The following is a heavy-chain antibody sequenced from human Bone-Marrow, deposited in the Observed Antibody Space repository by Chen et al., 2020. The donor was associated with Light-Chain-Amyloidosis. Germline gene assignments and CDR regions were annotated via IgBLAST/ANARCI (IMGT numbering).Heavy chain of an antibody. CDR2: IRFDGSDK. V-gene: IGHV3-30*02. CDR1: GFVFTPYG. CDR3: AQLYSYGRPFNH. J-gene: IGHJ4*02. Sequence: VRLVESGGGVVQPGGSLRLPCAASGFVFTPYGFQWVRQAPGKGLEWVAFIRFDGSDKYYVDSVKGRFTISRDDSKNTVYLQMSRLRVEDTAMYYCAQLYSYGRPFNHWGQGTLVSVSS. D-gene: IGHD5-18*01.